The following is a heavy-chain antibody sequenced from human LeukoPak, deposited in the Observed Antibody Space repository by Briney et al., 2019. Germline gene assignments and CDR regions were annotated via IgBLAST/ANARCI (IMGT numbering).Heavy chain of an antibody. CDR3: ARAHCSSTSCCYYYYYYMDV. J-gene: IGHJ6*03. D-gene: IGHD2-2*01. V-gene: IGHV4-39*07. Sequence: PSETLSLTCTVSGGSISSSSYYWGWIRQPPGKGLEWIGSIYYSGSTYYNPSLKSRVTISVDTSKNQFSLKLSSVTAADTAVYYCARAHCSSTSCCYYYYYYMDVWGKGTTVTVSS. CDR2: IYYSGST. CDR1: GGSISSSSYY.